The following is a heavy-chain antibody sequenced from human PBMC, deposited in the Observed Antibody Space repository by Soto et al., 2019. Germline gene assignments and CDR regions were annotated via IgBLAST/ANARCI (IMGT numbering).Heavy chain of an antibody. CDR1: GFPFSSYA. Sequence: GGSLRLSCAASGFPFSSYAMTWVRQAPGKGLEWVSGIANSGGTTFYADSVRGRFTISRDNSKNTLYLQMNNLRAEDTAIYYCAKRIESSGSGWDSWGQGTLVTVSS. J-gene: IGHJ4*02. V-gene: IGHV3-23*01. CDR3: AKRIESSGSGWDS. D-gene: IGHD2-15*01. CDR2: IANSGGTT.